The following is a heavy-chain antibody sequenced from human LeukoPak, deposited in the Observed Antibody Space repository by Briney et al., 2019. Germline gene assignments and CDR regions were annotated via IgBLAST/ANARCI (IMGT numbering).Heavy chain of an antibody. CDR1: GFTFGNSA. CDR2: FSSKAYGGTT. V-gene: IGHV3-49*04. D-gene: IGHD6-13*01. J-gene: IGHJ4*02. Sequence: SLRLYCSTSGFTFGNSAISWVRQAPVQGLNLVIFFSSKAYGGTTEDAASVKGRFTISRDDSKSVAYLQMNSLKTEDTAVYYCISHALWQQVTPYYFDYWGQGTLVTVSS. CDR3: ISHALWQQVTPYYFDY.